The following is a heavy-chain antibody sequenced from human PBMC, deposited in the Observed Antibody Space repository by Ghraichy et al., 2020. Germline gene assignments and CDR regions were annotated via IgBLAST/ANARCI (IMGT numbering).Heavy chain of an antibody. CDR3: AKSLAYSIAVAEDY. J-gene: IGHJ4*02. Sequence: GESLNISCAASGFTFSSYAMSWVRQAPGKGLEWVSSISGSGGGTYYTDSVKGRFTISRDNSKNTLYLQLNSLRAEDTAVYYCAKSLAYSIAVAEDYWGQGTLVTVSS. CDR1: GFTFSSYA. CDR2: ISGSGGGT. D-gene: IGHD6-19*01. V-gene: IGHV3-23*01.